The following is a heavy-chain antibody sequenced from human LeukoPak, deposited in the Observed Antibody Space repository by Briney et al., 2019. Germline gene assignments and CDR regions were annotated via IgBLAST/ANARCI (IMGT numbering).Heavy chain of an antibody. D-gene: IGHD4-17*01. Sequence: QPGGSLRLSSAASGFTFTTYSMVWVRQAPGKGLEYVSAISSNGGSTHYATPVKGRFTISRDNTKNTLYLQMGSLRAEDMAVYYCAREGAVNDYGEYRPFDYWGQGTLVTVSS. CDR1: GFTFTTYS. J-gene: IGHJ4*02. CDR3: AREGAVNDYGEYRPFDY. V-gene: IGHV3-64*01. CDR2: ISSNGGST.